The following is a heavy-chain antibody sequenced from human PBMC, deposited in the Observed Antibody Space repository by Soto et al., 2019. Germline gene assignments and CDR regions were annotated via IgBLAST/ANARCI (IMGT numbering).Heavy chain of an antibody. D-gene: IGHD3-9*01. CDR2: IYYSGST. CDR1: GGSISSGDYY. Sequence: SETLSLTCTVSGGSISSGDYYWGWIRQPPGKGLEWIGSIYYSGSTYYNPSLKSRVTISVDTSKNQFSLKLSSVTAADTAVYYCARGYYDILTGYYPFDYWGQGTLVTSPQ. V-gene: IGHV4-39*01. J-gene: IGHJ4*02. CDR3: ARGYYDILTGYYPFDY.